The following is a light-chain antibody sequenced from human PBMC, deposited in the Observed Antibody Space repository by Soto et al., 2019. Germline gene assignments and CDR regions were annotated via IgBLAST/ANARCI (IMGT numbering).Light chain of an antibody. CDR1: QSVSSS. CDR3: QQRTNWRYT. V-gene: IGKV3-11*01. Sequence: EIVLTQSPATLSLSPGERATLSCRASQSVSSSLAWYQQKPGQAPRLLIYDASNRATSIPARFSGDGSATDFTLTINSLEPEDFAVYYCQQRTNWRYTFGQGTKLEIK. J-gene: IGKJ2*01. CDR2: DAS.